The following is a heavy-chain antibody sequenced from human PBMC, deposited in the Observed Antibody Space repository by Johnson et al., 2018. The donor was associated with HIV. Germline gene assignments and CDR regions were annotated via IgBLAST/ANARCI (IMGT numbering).Heavy chain of an antibody. D-gene: IGHD2-2*01. J-gene: IGHJ3*02. CDR2: ISYDGSDK. CDR3: ARDLSVESYQLLSVFSYAFDI. CDR1: GFTFSSYA. Sequence: VESGGSLRLSCAASGFTFSSYAMHWVRQAPGKGLEWVAVISYDGSDKYYADSVKGRFTISRDNSKNTLYLQMSSLRAEDTAVYYCARDLSVESYQLLSVFSYAFDIWGQGTMVTVSS. V-gene: IGHV3-30*04.